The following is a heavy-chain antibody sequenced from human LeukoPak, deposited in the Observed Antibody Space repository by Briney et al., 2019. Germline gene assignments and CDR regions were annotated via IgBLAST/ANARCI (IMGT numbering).Heavy chain of an antibody. CDR1: GYTFTSYG. CDR3: ARVASSSWYGAFDY. V-gene: IGHV1-18*03. Sequence: ASVKVSCKASGYTFTSYGISWVRQAPGQGLEWMGWISAYNGNTNYAQKLQGRVTMTTDTSTSTAYMELRSLSAEDMAVYYCARVASSSWYGAFDYWGQGTLVTVSS. CDR2: ISAYNGNT. J-gene: IGHJ4*02. D-gene: IGHD6-13*01.